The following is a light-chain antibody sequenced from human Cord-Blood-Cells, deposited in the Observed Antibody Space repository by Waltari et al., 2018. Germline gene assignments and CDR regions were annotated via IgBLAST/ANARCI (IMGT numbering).Light chain of an antibody. J-gene: IGLJ3*02. CDR1: SSDVGGYNY. V-gene: IGLV2-11*01. Sequence: QSALTQPRPVSGSPGQSVTISCTVTSSDVGGYNYVSWYQQHPGKAPKLMIYDVRKPPSGVPDRFSGSKAGNTASLTISGLQAEDEADYYCCSYAGSYTLVFGGGTKLTVL. CDR3: CSYAGSYTLV. CDR2: DVR.